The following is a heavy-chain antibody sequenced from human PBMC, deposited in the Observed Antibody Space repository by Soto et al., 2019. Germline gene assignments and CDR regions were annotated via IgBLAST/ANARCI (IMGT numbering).Heavy chain of an antibody. CDR1: GFTFDTYW. D-gene: IGHD2-21*01. J-gene: IGHJ6*02. CDR2: INSDGTIS. CDR3: ARLSGDHSAFFSYGMDA. V-gene: IGHV3-74*01. Sequence: GGSLRLSCAASGFTFDTYWMNWVRQAPGKGPEWLSGINSDGTISSYADSVKGRFTISRDNARNTLSLQMNSLRADDAAVYYCARLSGDHSAFFSYGMDAWGQATTV.